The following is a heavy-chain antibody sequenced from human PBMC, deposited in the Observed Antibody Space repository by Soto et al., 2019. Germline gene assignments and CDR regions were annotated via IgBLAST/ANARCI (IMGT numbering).Heavy chain of an antibody. CDR3: ARGRRYCTTTSCYPPALFPYGMDV. V-gene: IGHV1-8*01. CDR1: GYTFTNYD. CDR2: INPDSDNT. Sequence: SMKVSCRTSGYTFTNYDINWVRQAAVQGLEWMGWINPDSDNTGYAQKFQGRVTMTRDTSISTAYMELNSLRSEDTAVYYCARGRRYCTTTSCYPPALFPYGMDVWGQGTTVTVSS. D-gene: IGHD2-2*01. J-gene: IGHJ6*02.